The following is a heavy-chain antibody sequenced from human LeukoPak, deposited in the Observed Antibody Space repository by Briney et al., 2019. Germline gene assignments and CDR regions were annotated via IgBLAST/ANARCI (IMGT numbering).Heavy chain of an antibody. V-gene: IGHV4-39*07. CDR1: GGSISSSYYY. J-gene: IGHJ5*02. CDR3: ARDRDDCSGGSCYNSWFDP. CDR2: IYSSGST. Sequence: SETLSLTCTVSGGSISSSYYYWGWIRQPPGKGLEWIGSIYSSGSTYYNPSLKSRVTISVDTSKNQFSLKLSSVTAADTAVYYCARDRDDCSGGSCYNSWFDPWGQGTLVTVSS. D-gene: IGHD2-15*01.